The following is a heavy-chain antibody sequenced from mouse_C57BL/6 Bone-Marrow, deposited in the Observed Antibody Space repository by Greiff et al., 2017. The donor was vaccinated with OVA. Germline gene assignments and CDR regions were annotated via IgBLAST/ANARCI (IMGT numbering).Heavy chain of an antibody. D-gene: IGHD1-1*01. Sequence: EVQVVESGGGLVKPGGSLKLSCAASGFTFSDYGMHWVRQAPEKGLEWVAYISSGSSTIYYADTVKGRFTISRDNAKNTLFLQMTSLRSEDTAMYYCARPPFYYYGSSWYFDVWGTGTTVTVSS. J-gene: IGHJ1*03. CDR1: GFTFSDYG. CDR2: ISSGSSTI. CDR3: ARPPFYYYGSSWYFDV. V-gene: IGHV5-17*01.